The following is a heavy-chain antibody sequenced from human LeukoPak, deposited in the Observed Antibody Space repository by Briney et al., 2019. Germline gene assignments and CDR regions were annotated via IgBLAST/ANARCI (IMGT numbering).Heavy chain of an antibody. CDR3: ARLGNTRVSIDP. D-gene: IGHD7-27*01. CDR1: GGSISSGSYY. J-gene: IGHJ5*02. V-gene: IGHV4-61*02. Sequence: SETLSLTCTVSGGSISSGSYYWSWIRQPAGKGLEWIGRIYTSGSTNYNPSLKSRVTISVDTSKNQFSLKLSSVTAADTAVYYCARLGNTRVSIDPWGQGTLVTVSS. CDR2: IYTSGST.